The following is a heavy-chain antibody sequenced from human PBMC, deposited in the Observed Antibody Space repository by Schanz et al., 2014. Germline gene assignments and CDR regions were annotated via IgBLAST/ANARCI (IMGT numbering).Heavy chain of an antibody. V-gene: IGHV1-69*02. J-gene: IGHJ6*03. CDR1: GGTFSRLT. D-gene: IGHD6-19*01. CDR2: VIPILGVT. Sequence: QVQLVQSGADVKKPGSSVRVSCKASGGTFSRLTFSWVRQAPGQGLEWMGRVIPILGVTHYAQKFQGRVTITADKSTSTAYMELSSLRSEDTAVYYCARLGTGMAVAGSVIDSYYYYMDVWGEGTTVTVSS. CDR3: ARLGTGMAVAGSVIDSYYYYMDV.